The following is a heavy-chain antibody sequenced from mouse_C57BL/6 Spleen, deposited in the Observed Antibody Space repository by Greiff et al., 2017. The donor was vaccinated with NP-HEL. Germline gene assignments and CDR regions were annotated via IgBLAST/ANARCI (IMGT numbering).Heavy chain of an antibody. CDR1: GFTFSDYG. D-gene: IGHD1-1*01. CDR2: ISSGSSTI. CDR3: ARDSRAAMDY. V-gene: IGHV5-17*01. Sequence: EVKLVESGGGLVKPGGSLKLSCAASGFTFSDYGMHWVRQAPEKGLEWVAYISSGSSTIYYADTVKGRFTISRDNAKNTLFLQMTSLRAEDTAMYYCARDSRAAMDYWGQGTSVTVPS. J-gene: IGHJ4*01.